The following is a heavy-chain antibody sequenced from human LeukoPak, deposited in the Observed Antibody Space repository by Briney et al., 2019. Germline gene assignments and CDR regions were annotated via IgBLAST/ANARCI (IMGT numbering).Heavy chain of an antibody. J-gene: IGHJ4*02. D-gene: IGHD1-14*01. CDR2: IYDSGST. CDR3: ARPEGEFEGS. CDR1: GGSISSYY. Sequence: SETLSLTCTVSGGSISSYYWSWIRQPPGKGLEWIGYIYDSGSTNYNPSLKSRVTISVDTSKNQFSLKLSSVTAADTAVYYCARPEGEFEGSWGQGTLVTVSS. V-gene: IGHV4-59*12.